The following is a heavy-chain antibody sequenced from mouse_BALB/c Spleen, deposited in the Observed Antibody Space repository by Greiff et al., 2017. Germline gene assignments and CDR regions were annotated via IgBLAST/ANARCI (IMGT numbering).Heavy chain of an antibody. D-gene: IGHD1-1*01. CDR3: ARSITTVVPYYAMDD. CDR2: IDPANGNT. CDR1: GFNIKDTY. V-gene: IGHV14-3*02. J-gene: IGHJ4*01. Sequence: VQLKQSGAELVKPGASVKLSCTASGFNIKDTYMHWVKQRPEQGLEWIGRIDPANGNTKYDPKFQGKATITADTSSNTAYLQLSSLTSEDTAVYYCARSITTVVPYYAMDDWGQGTSVTGSS.